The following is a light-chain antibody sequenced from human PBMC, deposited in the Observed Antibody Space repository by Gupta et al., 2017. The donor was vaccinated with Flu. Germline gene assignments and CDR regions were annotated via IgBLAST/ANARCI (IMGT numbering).Light chain of an antibody. V-gene: IGKV1-5*03. CDR3: QQYNTYPLT. Sequence: DIQMTQSPFTLSLSVGDRATITCRASQHISDCLAWYQQKPGKAPKLLIYQASSSESGVPARFSGSGSGTEFTLTIRSLQPDDFATYYCQQYNTYPLTFGAGTQVDVK. CDR1: QHISDC. CDR2: QAS. J-gene: IGKJ3*01.